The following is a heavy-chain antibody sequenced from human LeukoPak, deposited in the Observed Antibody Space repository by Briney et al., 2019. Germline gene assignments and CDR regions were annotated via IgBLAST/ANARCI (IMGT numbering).Heavy chain of an antibody. V-gene: IGHV4-59*08. J-gene: IGHJ5*02. CDR1: GGSISSYY. CDR3: ARVYSYGSGSLPWFDP. Sequence: SETLSLTCTVSGGSISSYYWSWIRQPPGKGLEWIGYIYYRSTNYNPSLKSRVTISIDTSKNQLSLKLSSVTAADTAVYYCARVYSYGSGSLPWFDPWGQGTLVTVSS. CDR2: IYYRST. D-gene: IGHD3-10*01.